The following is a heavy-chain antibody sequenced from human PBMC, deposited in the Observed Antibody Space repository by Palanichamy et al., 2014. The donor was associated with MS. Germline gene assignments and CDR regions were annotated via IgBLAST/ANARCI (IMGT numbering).Heavy chain of an antibody. CDR1: GFTFSTYW. D-gene: IGHD2-15*01. CDR2: IKTDGSEK. CDR3: ATATRGADDY. Sequence: EVQLVEVWGRAWSSLGGPVRLSCAASGFTFSTYWMSWVRQDPGKGLERVANIKTDGSEKYYVESVRGRFTISRDNAKNSLYLQMNSLRVEDTAVYYCATATRGADDYWGQGTLVTVSS. J-gene: IGHJ4*02. V-gene: IGHV3-7*01.